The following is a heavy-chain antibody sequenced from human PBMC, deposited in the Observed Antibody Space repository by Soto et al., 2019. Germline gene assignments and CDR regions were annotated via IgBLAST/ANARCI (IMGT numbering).Heavy chain of an antibody. Sequence: QVQLVESGGGVVQPGRSLRLSCAASGFTFSSYGMHWVRQAPGKGLEWVAVISYDGSNKYYADSVKGRFTISRDNSKNTLYLQMNSLRAEDTAVYYRAKDIVATSNDYWGQGTLVTVSS. V-gene: IGHV3-30*18. D-gene: IGHD5-12*01. CDR1: GFTFSSYG. J-gene: IGHJ4*02. CDR3: AKDIVATSNDY. CDR2: ISYDGSNK.